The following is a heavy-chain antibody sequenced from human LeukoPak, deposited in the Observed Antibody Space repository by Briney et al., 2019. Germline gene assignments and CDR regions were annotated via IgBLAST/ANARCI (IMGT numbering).Heavy chain of an antibody. V-gene: IGHV3-74*01. D-gene: IGHD6-13*01. CDR2: INTDGSST. CDR1: GFTVSSNY. J-gene: IGHJ4*02. Sequence: GGSLRLSCAASGFTVSSNYMSWVRQAPGKGLVWVSRINTDGSSTSYAGSVKGRFTISRDNAKNTLYLQMNSLRAEDTAVYYCARVSSSSWWALDYWGQGTLVTVSS. CDR3: ARVSSSSWWALDY.